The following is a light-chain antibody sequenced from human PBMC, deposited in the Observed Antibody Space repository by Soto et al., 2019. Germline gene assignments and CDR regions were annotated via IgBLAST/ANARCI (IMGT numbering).Light chain of an antibody. CDR3: CSYATSDTLL. Sequence: QSALTQPASVSGSPGQSITISCTGTSSDVGFYNLVSWYHQYPGKAPKLILYADTKRPSGLSTRFSGSMSGSTASLTISGLQAEDEGNYYCCSYATSDTLLFGGGTKLTVL. V-gene: IGLV2-23*01. CDR2: ADT. CDR1: SSDVGFYNL. J-gene: IGLJ2*01.